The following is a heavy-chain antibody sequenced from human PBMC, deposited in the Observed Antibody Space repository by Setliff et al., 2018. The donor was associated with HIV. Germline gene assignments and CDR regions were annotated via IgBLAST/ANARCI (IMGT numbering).Heavy chain of an antibody. CDR1: GYTFTSYY. CDR2: VIPSTGDT. D-gene: IGHD3-16*01. CDR3: AGVPGGGGNWFDP. J-gene: IGHJ5*02. Sequence: ASVKVSCKASGYTFTSYYIHWVRQAPGQGLEWMGIVIPSTGDTNYAQNFQGRVTMTRDTSTNTVYMDLSSLKSEDTAVYYCAGVPGGGGNWFDPWGQGTLVTVSS. V-gene: IGHV1-46*01.